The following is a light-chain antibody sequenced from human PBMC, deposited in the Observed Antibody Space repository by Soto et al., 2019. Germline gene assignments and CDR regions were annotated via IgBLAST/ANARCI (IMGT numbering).Light chain of an antibody. Sequence: VMTQSPATLSVSPGERAALSCRASQSVSTNDLAWYQQKPGQAPRLLIYGASSRATGIPDRFSGSGSGTDFTLTISRLEPEDFAVFYCQQYGSSPRTFGQGTRLEIK. J-gene: IGKJ5*01. V-gene: IGKV3-20*01. CDR3: QQYGSSPRT. CDR2: GAS. CDR1: QSVSTND.